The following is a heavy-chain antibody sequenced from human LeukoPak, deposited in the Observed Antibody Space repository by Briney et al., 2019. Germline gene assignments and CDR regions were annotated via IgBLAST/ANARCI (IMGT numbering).Heavy chain of an antibody. V-gene: IGHV4-4*02. CDR2: IYHSGST. J-gene: IGHJ4*02. CDR3: ARRDDSSGYHKIFDY. Sequence: PSGTLSLTCAVSGGSTSSDNWWSWVRQPPGKGLEWIGEIYHSGSTNYNPSLKSRVTISVDKSKHQFSLILYSVTAADTAVYYCARRDDSSGYHKIFDYWGPGTLVTVSS. D-gene: IGHD3-22*01. CDR1: GGSTSSDNW.